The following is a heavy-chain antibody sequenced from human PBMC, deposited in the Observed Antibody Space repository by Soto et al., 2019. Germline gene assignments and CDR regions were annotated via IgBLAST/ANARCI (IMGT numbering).Heavy chain of an antibody. Sequence: QVQLQQSGPGLVKPSQTLSLTCAISGDSVSSNNAVWNWIRQSPSRGLEWVGRTFYRSKWHNDYAASVKSRITISPDTSKNQFSLQLNSVTPEDTAVYYCARENTMVRGVINPLDFWGQGTLVTVSS. CDR2: TFYRSKWHN. CDR3: ARENTMVRGVINPLDF. CDR1: GDSVSSNNAV. J-gene: IGHJ4*02. D-gene: IGHD3-10*01. V-gene: IGHV6-1*01.